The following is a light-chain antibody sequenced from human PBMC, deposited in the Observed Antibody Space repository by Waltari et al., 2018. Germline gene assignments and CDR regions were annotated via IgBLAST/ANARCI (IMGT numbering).Light chain of an antibody. CDR2: GAS. CDR1: KSVSSN. CDR3: QQYNNWPPYT. J-gene: IGKJ2*01. Sequence: DIVMTPSPATMSVSPGERATLFCRASKSVSSNLAWYQQKPGQAPRLLIYGASTRSTGSPARFSGSGSGTEFTLTISSMQSEDFAVYYCQQYNNWPPYTFGQGTKLEIK. V-gene: IGKV3-15*01.